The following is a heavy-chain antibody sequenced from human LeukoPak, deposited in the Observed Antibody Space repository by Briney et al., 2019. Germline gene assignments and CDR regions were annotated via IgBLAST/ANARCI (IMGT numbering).Heavy chain of an antibody. V-gene: IGHV3-7*03. CDR2: INQDGSEK. CDR3: ARRSIIGSGFDY. CDR1: GFTFSHAW. J-gene: IGHJ4*02. D-gene: IGHD1-20*01. Sequence: GGSLRLSCAASGFTFSHAWMSWVRQAPGKGLEWVANINQDGSEKYYVDSVKGRFIISRDNAKNSLFLQMNSLRVEDMAVYYCARRSIIGSGFDYWGQGTLLTVSS.